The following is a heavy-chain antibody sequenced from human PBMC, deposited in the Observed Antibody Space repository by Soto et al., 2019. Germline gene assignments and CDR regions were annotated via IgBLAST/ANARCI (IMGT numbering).Heavy chain of an antibody. Sequence: QLQLQESGPGLVKPSETLSLSCTVSGGSITSSFYWGWIRQPPGKGLEWIGSIYGTGNTYYNPSLKGRVTISAATSKPQFSLNLISVTAADTAVYYCRSSSRYSTDVWGQGATVTVSS. CDR2: IYGTGNT. D-gene: IGHD6-13*01. CDR1: GGSITSSFY. V-gene: IGHV4-39*01. CDR3: RSSSRYSTDV. J-gene: IGHJ6*02.